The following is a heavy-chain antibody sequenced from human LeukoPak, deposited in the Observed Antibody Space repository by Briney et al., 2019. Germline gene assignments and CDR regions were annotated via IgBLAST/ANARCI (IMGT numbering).Heavy chain of an antibody. J-gene: IGHJ4*02. CDR3: ARGHPQLLSASDY. D-gene: IGHD3-10*01. CDR2: INPSGGST. Sequence: XXXINPSGGSTSYAQKFQGRVTMTRDTSTSTVYMELSSLRSEDTAVYYCARGHPQLLSASDYWGQGTLVTVSS. V-gene: IGHV1-46*01.